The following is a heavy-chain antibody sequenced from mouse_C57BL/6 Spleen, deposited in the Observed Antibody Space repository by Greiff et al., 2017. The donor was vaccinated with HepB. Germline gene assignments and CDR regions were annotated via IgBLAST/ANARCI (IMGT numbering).Heavy chain of an antibody. V-gene: IGHV5-15*01. J-gene: IGHJ2*01. Sequence: EVQLVESGGGLVQPGGSLKLSCAASGFTFSDYGMAWVRQAPRKGPEWVAFISNLAYSIYYADTVTGRFTISRENAKNTLYLEMSSLRSEDTAMYYCARHHSSGLDYWGQGTTLTVSS. CDR2: ISNLAYSI. CDR3: ARHHSSGLDY. D-gene: IGHD3-2*02. CDR1: GFTFSDYG.